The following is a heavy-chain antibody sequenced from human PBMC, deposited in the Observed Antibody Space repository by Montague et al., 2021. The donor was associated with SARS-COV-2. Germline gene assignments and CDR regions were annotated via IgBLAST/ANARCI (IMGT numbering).Heavy chain of an antibody. D-gene: IGHD6-13*01. CDR2: IYYSGST. CDR1: GGSISSSSYY. CDR3: AGSPQGIAAAGTVAAFDI. V-gene: IGHV4-39*01. Sequence: SETLSLTCAVSGGSISSSSYYWGWIRQPPGKGLEWIGSIYYSGSTYYNPSLKSRVTIPVDTSKNQFSLKLSSVTAADTAVYYCAGSPQGIAAAGTVAAFDIWGQGTMVTVSS. J-gene: IGHJ3*02.